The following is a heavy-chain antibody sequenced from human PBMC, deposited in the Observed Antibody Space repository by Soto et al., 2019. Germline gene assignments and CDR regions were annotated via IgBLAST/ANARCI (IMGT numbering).Heavy chain of an antibody. J-gene: IGHJ6*02. CDR1: GFTFSSYG. CDR2: ISYDGSNK. CDR3: AKVRATVTTYGYYYYYGMDV. D-gene: IGHD4-17*01. V-gene: IGHV3-30*18. Sequence: PGGSLRLSCAASGFTFSSYGMHWVRQAPGKGLEWVAVISYDGSNKYYADSVKGRFTISRDNSKNTLYLQMNSLRAEDTAVYYCAKVRATVTTYGYYYYYGMDVWGQGTTVTV.